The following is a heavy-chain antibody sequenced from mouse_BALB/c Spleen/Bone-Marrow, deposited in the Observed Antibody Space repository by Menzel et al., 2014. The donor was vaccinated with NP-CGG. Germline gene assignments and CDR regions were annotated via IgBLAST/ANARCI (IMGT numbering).Heavy chain of an antibody. Sequence: VHVKQSGPELVKPGASVKISRKASGYSFTGYFMNWVMQSHGKSLEWIGRINPYNGDTFYNQRFKGKATLTVDKSSSTAHMELRSLASEDSAVYYCARSGYYGSSYFDYWGQGTTLTVSS. CDR1: GYSFTGYF. CDR3: ARSGYYGSSYFDY. V-gene: IGHV1-20*02. CDR2: INPYNGDT. J-gene: IGHJ2*01. D-gene: IGHD1-1*01.